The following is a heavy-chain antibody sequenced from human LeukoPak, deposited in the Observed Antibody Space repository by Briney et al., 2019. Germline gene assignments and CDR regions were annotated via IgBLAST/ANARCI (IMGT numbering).Heavy chain of an antibody. J-gene: IGHJ5*02. CDR1: GGSFSGYY. Sequence: SETLSLTCAVYGGSFSGYYWSWIRQPPGKGLEWSGEINHSGSTNYNPSLKSRVTISVDTSKNQFSLKLSSVTAADTAVYYCARAEGYDFWSGYSINWFDPWGQGTLVTVSS. CDR2: INHSGST. V-gene: IGHV4-34*01. D-gene: IGHD3-3*01. CDR3: ARAEGYDFWSGYSINWFDP.